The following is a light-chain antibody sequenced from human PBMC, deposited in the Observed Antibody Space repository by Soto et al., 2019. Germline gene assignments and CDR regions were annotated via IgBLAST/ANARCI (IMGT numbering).Light chain of an antibody. V-gene: IGKV1-12*01. Sequence: DIQMTQSPSSVSASVGERVTITCRASQGISSWLAWYQQKPGKAPKLLIYAASSLQSGVPSRFSGSGSGTDFTLTISSLQPEXFAXXXXXQXNSFPLTFGGGTKVEIK. CDR3: XQXNSFPLT. CDR2: AAS. CDR1: QGISSW. J-gene: IGKJ4*01.